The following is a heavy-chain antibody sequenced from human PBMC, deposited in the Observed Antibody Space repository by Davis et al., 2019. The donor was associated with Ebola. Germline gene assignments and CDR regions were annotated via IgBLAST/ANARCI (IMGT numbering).Heavy chain of an antibody. CDR3: ARERIEIFGVVITHSGFDY. CDR1: GGSISSYY. J-gene: IGHJ4*02. CDR2: IYYSGST. Sequence: SEPLSLTCTVPGGSISSYYWSWIRQPPGKGLDWIGYIYYSGSTNYNPSLKSRVTISVDTSKNQFSLKLSSVTAADTAVYYCARERIEIFGVVITHSGFDYWGQGTLVTVSS. V-gene: IGHV4-59*01. D-gene: IGHD3-3*01.